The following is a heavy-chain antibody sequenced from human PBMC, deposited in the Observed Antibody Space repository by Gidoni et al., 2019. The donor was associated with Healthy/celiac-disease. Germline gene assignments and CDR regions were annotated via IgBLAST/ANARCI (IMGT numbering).Heavy chain of an antibody. D-gene: IGHD2-15*01. CDR1: GYTFTSYD. CDR2: MNPTSGNT. V-gene: IGHV1-8*01. J-gene: IGHJ5*02. Sequence: QVQLVQSGAEVKKPGASVKVSCKASGYTFTSYDINWVRQATGQGLEWMGWMNPTSGNTGYAQKFQGRVTMTRNTSISTAYMELSSLRSEDTAVYYCAREDILYCSSGSCYAKGFEPWGQGTLVTVSS. CDR3: AREDILYCSSGSCYAKGFEP.